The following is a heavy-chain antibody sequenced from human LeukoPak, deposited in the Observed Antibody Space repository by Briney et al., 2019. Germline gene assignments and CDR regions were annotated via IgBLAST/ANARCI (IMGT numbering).Heavy chain of an antibody. CDR2: SSAYNGNT. V-gene: IGHV1-18*01. D-gene: IGHD3-10*01. J-gene: IGHJ4*02. CDR1: GYTFTSYG. CDR3: ARDISHAQYYYGSGSYSPSFDY. Sequence: ASVKVSCKASGYTFTSYGISWVRQAPGQGLEWMGRSSAYNGNTNYAQKLQGRVTMTTDTSTSTAYMELRSLRSDDTAVYYCARDISHAQYYYGSGSYSPSFDYWGQGTLVTVSS.